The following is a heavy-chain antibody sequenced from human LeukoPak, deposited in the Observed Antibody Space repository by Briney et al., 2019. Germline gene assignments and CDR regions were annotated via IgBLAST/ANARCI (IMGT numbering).Heavy chain of an antibody. CDR1: GYAFSNSG. CDR2: ITPNNGYA. D-gene: IGHD2-2*01. Sequence: ASVKVSCKASGYAFSNSGISWVRQAPGQGLEWMGWITPNNGYAHYAQKLQGRVTMTTDTSTSTAYMELRSLRSDDTAVYYCARNKSTTLSDYWGQGTLVTVSS. J-gene: IGHJ4*02. CDR3: ARNKSTTLSDY. V-gene: IGHV1-18*01.